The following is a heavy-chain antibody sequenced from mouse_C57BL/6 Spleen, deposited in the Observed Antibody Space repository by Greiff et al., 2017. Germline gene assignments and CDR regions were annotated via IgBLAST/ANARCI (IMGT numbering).Heavy chain of an antibody. D-gene: IGHD2-1*01. Sequence: EVKLVESGGGLVKPGGSLKLSCAASGFTFSSYAMSWVRQTPEKRLEWVATISDGGSYTYYPDNVKGRFTISRDNAKNNLYLQMSHLKSEDTAMYYCAREMDGNYYYAMDYWGQGTSVTVSS. CDR2: ISDGGSYT. J-gene: IGHJ4*01. V-gene: IGHV5-4*01. CDR1: GFTFSSYA. CDR3: AREMDGNYYYAMDY.